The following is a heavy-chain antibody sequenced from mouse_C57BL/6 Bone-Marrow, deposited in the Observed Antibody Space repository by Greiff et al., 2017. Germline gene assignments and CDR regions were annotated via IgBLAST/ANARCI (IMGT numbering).Heavy chain of an antibody. CDR3: ARERLRRFDY. CDR2: ISYDGSN. Sequence: EESGPGLVKPSQSLSLTCSVTGYSITSGYYWNWIRQFPGNKLEWMGYISYDGSNNYNPSLKNRISITRDTSKNQFFLKLNSVTTEDTATYYCARERLRRFDYWGQGTTLTVSS. J-gene: IGHJ2*01. D-gene: IGHD2-4*01. CDR1: GYSITSGYY. V-gene: IGHV3-6*01.